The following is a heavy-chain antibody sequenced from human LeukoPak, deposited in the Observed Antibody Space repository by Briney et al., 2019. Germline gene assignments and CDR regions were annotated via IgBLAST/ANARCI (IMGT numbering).Heavy chain of an antibody. Sequence: GGSLRLSCAASGFTFSSYGMHWVRQAPGKGLEWVAVISYDGSNKYYADSVKGRFTISRDNSKNTLYLQMNSLRAEDTAVYYCAKDDSSSWDSLFDYWGQGTLVTVSS. CDR2: ISYDGSNK. CDR1: GFTFSSYG. V-gene: IGHV3-30*18. J-gene: IGHJ4*02. CDR3: AKDDSSSWDSLFDY. D-gene: IGHD6-13*01.